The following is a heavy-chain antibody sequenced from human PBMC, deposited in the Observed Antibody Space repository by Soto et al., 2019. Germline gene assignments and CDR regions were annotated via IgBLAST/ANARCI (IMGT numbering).Heavy chain of an antibody. Sequence: GGSLRLSCAASGLTFSIAWMNWVRQAPGKGLEWVGRIKSNSDGATTDYAAPVKGRFTISRDDSKNTLYLQMNSLKTEDTAVYYCAKTLTHDYWGQGTLVTV. J-gene: IGHJ4*02. V-gene: IGHV3-15*07. CDR3: AKTLTHDY. CDR1: GLTFSIAW. CDR2: IKSNSDGATT.